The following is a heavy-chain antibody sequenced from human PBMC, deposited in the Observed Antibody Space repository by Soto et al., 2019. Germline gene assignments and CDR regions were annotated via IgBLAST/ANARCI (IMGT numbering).Heavy chain of an antibody. D-gene: IGHD2-21*02. CDR1: GYTFTSYG. CDR3: ARDPPYCGGDCYSGYFDY. V-gene: IGHV1-18*04. J-gene: IGHJ4*02. Sequence: PSVKVSCKASGYTFTSYGISWVRQAPGQGLEWMGWISAYNGNTNYAQKLQGRVTMTTDTSTSTAYMELRSLRSDDTAVYYCARDPPYCGGDCYSGYFDYWGQGTLVTVSS. CDR2: ISAYNGNT.